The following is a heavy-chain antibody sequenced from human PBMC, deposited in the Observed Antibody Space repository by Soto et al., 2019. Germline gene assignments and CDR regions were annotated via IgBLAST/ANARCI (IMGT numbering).Heavy chain of an antibody. V-gene: IGHV3-11*01. CDR2: ISTSGTTI. CDR3: ARESVTFDAFDI. Sequence: QVQLVESGGGLVKPGGSLRLSCEASGFTCSDYYMSWIRQAPGKGLEWISYISTSGTTIYYADSVKGRFTISRDNVKNSLYLQMNILRAEDTAVYYCARESVTFDAFDIWGQGTMVTVSS. CDR1: GFTCSDYY. J-gene: IGHJ3*02. D-gene: IGHD4-17*01.